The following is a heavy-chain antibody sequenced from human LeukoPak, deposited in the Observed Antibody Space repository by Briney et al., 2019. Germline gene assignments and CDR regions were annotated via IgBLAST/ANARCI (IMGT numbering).Heavy chain of an antibody. Sequence: ASVKVSCKASGYTFTSYGISWVRQAPGQGLEWMGWISAYNGNTNYAQKLQGRVTMTTDTSTSTAYMELRSLRSDDTAVYYCARDPGVYCSSTSCYTARGVRVDYWGQGTLVTVSS. J-gene: IGHJ4*02. CDR3: ARDPGVYCSSTSCYTARGVRVDY. CDR1: GYTFTSYG. CDR2: ISAYNGNT. V-gene: IGHV1-18*01. D-gene: IGHD2-2*02.